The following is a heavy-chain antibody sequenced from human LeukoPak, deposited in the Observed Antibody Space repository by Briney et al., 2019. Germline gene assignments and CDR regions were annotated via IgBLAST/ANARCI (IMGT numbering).Heavy chain of an antibody. CDR2: IRYDGSNK. J-gene: IGHJ4*02. Sequence: PGGSLRLSCAASGFTFSSYGMHWVRQAPGKGLEWVAFIRYDGSNKYYADSMKGRFTISRDNSKNTLYLQMNSLRAEDTAVYYCAKPNTGYFDYWGQGTLVTVSS. D-gene: IGHD2-8*02. V-gene: IGHV3-30*02. CDR1: GFTFSSYG. CDR3: AKPNTGYFDY.